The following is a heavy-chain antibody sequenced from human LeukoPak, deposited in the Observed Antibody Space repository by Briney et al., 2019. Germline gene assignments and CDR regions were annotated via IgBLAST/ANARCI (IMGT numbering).Heavy chain of an antibody. V-gene: IGHV4-61*02. CDR3: ASSIPEYSSGWYGGNWFDP. CDR2: MHTSGST. Sequence: SQTLSLTCTVSGDSISSGSYYWSWIRQPAGKGLEWIGRMHTSGSTNYNPSLESRVTISIDTSKNQFSLKLSSVTAADTAVYYCASSIPEYSSGWYGGNWFDPWGQGTLVTVSS. J-gene: IGHJ5*02. CDR1: GDSISSGSYY. D-gene: IGHD6-19*01.